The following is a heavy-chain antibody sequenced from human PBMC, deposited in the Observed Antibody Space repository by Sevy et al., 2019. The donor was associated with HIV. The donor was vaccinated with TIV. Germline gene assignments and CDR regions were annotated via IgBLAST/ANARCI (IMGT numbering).Heavy chain of an antibody. Sequence: GESLKISCKGSGYNFISYWIGWVRQMPGTGLGWMGIIYPDDSDTRYSPSFQGQVTISVDKSINTAYLQWSSLKASDTAMYYCARHHASYGVTGYYYYYGLDVWGQGTTVTVSS. CDR3: ARHHASYGVTGYYYYYGLDV. V-gene: IGHV5-51*01. J-gene: IGHJ6*02. D-gene: IGHD4-17*01. CDR2: IYPDDSDT. CDR1: GYNFISYW.